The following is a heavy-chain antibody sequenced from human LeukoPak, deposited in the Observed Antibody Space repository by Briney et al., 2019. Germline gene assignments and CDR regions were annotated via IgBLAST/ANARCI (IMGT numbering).Heavy chain of an antibody. CDR2: ISRSSSTI. J-gene: IGHJ4*02. CDR1: GFTFGSYD. D-gene: IGHD2-2*01. V-gene: IGHV3-48*01. Sequence: PGGSVRLSCAASGFTFGSYDMNWVRQAPGKGLEWVSYISRSSSTIYYADSVKGRFTISRDNAKNSLYLQMNSLRAEDTAVYYCAGGSVVVPAASDYWGQGTLVTVSS. CDR3: AGGSVVVPAASDY.